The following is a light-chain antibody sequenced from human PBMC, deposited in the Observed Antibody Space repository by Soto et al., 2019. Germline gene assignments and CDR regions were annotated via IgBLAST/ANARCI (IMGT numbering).Light chain of an antibody. CDR3: QQSYNSPPLT. Sequence: DIQMTQSPSSLSASIGDRVTITCRASQSIRSHLNWYQQKPGKAPKLLIYTASTFQSGAPPRFSGSGSGTDFTLTISSLQPEDSATYYCQQSYNSPPLTFGGGTKVEIK. CDR1: QSIRSH. CDR2: TAS. V-gene: IGKV1-39*01. J-gene: IGKJ4*01.